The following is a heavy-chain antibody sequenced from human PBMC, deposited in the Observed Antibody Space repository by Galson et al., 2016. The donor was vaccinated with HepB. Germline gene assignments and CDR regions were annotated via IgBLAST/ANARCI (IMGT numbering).Heavy chain of an antibody. CDR1: GLSLTTSGVG. J-gene: IGHJ4*02. D-gene: IGHD3-16*01. V-gene: IGHV2-5*02. CDR3: AHRHESNWVNQYFDY. CDR2: IYWDDEK. Sequence: PALVKPTQTLTLTCTFSGLSLTTSGVGVGWIRQSPGKALEWLALIYWDDEKRYRSSLEARPTITKDTSNNQVVLTMTNMAPEDTGTYYCAHRHESNWVNQYFDYWGQGTLVTVSS.